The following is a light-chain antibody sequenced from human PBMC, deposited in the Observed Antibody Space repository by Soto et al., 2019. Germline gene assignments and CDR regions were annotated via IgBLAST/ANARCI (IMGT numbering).Light chain of an antibody. V-gene: IGKV3-15*01. CDR3: QQYYNWPVT. CDR2: GAS. CDR1: QSVSNN. J-gene: IGKJ4*01. Sequence: EIGLTQSPGTLSLSPGERATLSCRASQSVSNNYLAWYQQKTGQAPRLLIYGASNRATGIPPKFSGSGSGTEFTLTVDSLQSDDIPGSYCQQYYNWPVTFGGGTKVDI.